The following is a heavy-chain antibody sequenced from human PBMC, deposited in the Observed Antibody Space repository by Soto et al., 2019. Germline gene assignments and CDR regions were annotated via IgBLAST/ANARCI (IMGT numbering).Heavy chain of an antibody. CDR1: GFSLTTRGVA. Sequence: QITLKESGPALVRPTQTLTLTCSFSGFSLTTRGVAVGWIRQPPGKALEWLALIFWDDDKWYSPSLRSRLTITEDTSKNPVVHTMTNMDPVDTATYYCAHRSRGYAYYFDQWGQGTLVTVSS. D-gene: IGHD5-12*01. V-gene: IGHV2-5*02. CDR2: IFWDDDK. J-gene: IGHJ4*02. CDR3: AHRSRGYAYYFDQ.